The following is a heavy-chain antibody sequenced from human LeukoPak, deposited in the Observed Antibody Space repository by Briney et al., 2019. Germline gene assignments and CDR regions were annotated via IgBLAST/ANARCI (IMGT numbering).Heavy chain of an antibody. CDR3: ARDLAGSLGGAFDI. V-gene: IGHV4-4*07. CDR2: IYTSGST. CDR1: DDSISDYY. Sequence: SETLSLTCTVSDDSISDYYRGWIRQPAGKGLEWIGRIYTSGSTNYNPSLKSRVTISVDTSKNQFSLKLSSVTAADTAVYYCARDLAGSLGGAFDIWGQGTMVTVSS. D-gene: IGHD1-26*01. J-gene: IGHJ3*02.